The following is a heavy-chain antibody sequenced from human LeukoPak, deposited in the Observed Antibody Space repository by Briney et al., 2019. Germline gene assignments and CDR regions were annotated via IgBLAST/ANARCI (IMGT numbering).Heavy chain of an antibody. J-gene: IGHJ4*02. Sequence: GASVKVSCKASGYTFTSYGISWVRQGPGQGLEWMGWISAYNGNTNYAQKLQGRVTMTTDTPTSTAYMELTSLRSDDTAVYYYARGPLGRGWYYFDYWGQGTLVTVSS. CDR2: ISAYNGNT. D-gene: IGHD6-19*01. CDR3: ARGPLGRGWYYFDY. V-gene: IGHV1-18*01. CDR1: GYTFTSYG.